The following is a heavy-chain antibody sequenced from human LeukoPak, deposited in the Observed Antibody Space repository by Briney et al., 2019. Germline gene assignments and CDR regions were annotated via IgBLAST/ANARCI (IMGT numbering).Heavy chain of an antibody. Sequence: GGSLRPSCAASGFTFSSYSMNWVRQAPGKGLEWVSSISSSSSYIYYADSVKGRFTISRDNAKNSLYLQMNSLRAEDTAVYYCARVREVVPAAHGGGDAFDIWGQGTMVTVSS. CDR1: GFTFSSYS. D-gene: IGHD2-2*01. CDR2: ISSSSSYI. CDR3: ARVREVVPAAHGGGDAFDI. V-gene: IGHV3-21*01. J-gene: IGHJ3*02.